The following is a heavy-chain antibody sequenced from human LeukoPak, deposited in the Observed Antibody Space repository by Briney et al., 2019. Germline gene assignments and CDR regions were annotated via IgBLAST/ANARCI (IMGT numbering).Heavy chain of an antibody. CDR3: ARGAARAAAGTWGQGYYYYYMDV. CDR1: GGTFSSYA. J-gene: IGHJ6*03. CDR2: IIPIFGTA. V-gene: IGHV1-69*06. Sequence: ASVKVSCKASGGTFSSYAISWVRQAPGQGLEWMGGIIPIFGTANYAQKFQGRVTITADKSTSTAYMELSSLRSEDTAVYYCARGAARAAAGTWGQGYYYYYMDVWGKGTTVTVSS. D-gene: IGHD6-13*01.